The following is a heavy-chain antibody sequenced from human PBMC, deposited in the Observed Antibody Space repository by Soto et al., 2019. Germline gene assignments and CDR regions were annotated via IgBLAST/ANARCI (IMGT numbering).Heavy chain of an antibody. J-gene: IGHJ5*02. CDR3: ARGDYDFWSGYRNWFDP. CDR1: GGSISSYY. CDR2: IYYSGST. D-gene: IGHD3-3*01. V-gene: IGHV4-59*01. Sequence: SETLSLTCTVSGGSISSYYWSWIRQPPGKGLEWIGYIYYSGSTNYNPSLKSRVTISVDTSKNQFSLKLSSVTAADTAVYYCARGDYDFWSGYRNWFDPWGQGTLVTVS.